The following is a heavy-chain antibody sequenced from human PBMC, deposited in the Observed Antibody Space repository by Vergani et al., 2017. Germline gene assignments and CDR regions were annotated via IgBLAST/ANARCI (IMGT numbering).Heavy chain of an antibody. J-gene: IGHJ4*02. CDR3: ARDNRVRAFDY. D-gene: IGHD3-10*01. CDR1: GGSFSGYY. V-gene: IGHV4-34*01. Sequence: QVQLQQWGAGLLKPSETLSLTCAVYGGSFSGYYWSWIRQPPGKGLEWIGEINHSGSTNYNPSLKSRVTMSVDTSKNQFSLKLSSVTAADTAVYYCARDNRVRAFDYWGQGTLVTVSS. CDR2: INHSGST.